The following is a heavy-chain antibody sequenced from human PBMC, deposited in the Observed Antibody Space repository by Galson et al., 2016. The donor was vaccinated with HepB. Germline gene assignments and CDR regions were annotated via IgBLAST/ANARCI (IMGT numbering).Heavy chain of an antibody. J-gene: IGHJ4*02. D-gene: IGHD1-1*01. CDR1: GDYMSGHF. CDR3: ARGRSGTSALDS. V-gene: IGHV4-4*07. Sequence: SETLSLTCTVSGDYMSGHFWTWIRQPAEKGLEWIGRIRAPGDTKYNPSLEGRVTMSVDTSRGQFSLWLTSVTAADTAIYFCARGRSGTSALDSWGQRILVTVSS. CDR2: IRAPGDT.